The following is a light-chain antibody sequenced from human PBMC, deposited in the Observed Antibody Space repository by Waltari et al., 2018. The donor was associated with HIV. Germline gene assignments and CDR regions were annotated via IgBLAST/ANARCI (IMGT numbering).Light chain of an antibody. V-gene: IGLV2-14*03. CDR1: SRAISAYNS. CDR2: GVS. Sequence: HSALTQPASVSGSPGQSITTFCIGTSRAISAYNSVPRYQQHPGKAPKLIVYGVSNRPSDVSARFSGSKSGNTASLTISGLQDDDESDYYCSSYTTTGTLVFGSGTKVTVL. J-gene: IGLJ1*01. CDR3: SSYTTTGTLV.